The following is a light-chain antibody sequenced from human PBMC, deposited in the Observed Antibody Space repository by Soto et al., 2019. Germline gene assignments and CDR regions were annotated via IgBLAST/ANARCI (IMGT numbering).Light chain of an antibody. J-gene: IGLJ3*02. CDR1: SSNIGSNT. CDR3: ATWDDSLIGPV. CDR2: NNN. Sequence: QAVVTQPPSASGTPGQRVIISCSGSSSNIGSNTVNWYQQLPGTAPKFLMYNNNQRPSGVPDRFSGSKSGTSASLAISGLQSEDEADYYCATWDDSLIGPVFGGGTKLTVL. V-gene: IGLV1-44*01.